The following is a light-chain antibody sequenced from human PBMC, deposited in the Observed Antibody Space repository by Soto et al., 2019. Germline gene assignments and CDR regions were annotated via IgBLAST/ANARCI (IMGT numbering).Light chain of an antibody. V-gene: IGKV1-5*03. CDR3: QQYNSYPT. Sequence: DIQMTQSPSTLSASVGDRVTITCRASQSISRWLAWYQQKPGKAPILIYKASSLQSGVPSMFSGSGSGTEFTLTISSLQPDDFATYYCQQYNSYPTFGQGTKVEIK. CDR2: KAS. J-gene: IGKJ1*01. CDR1: QSISRW.